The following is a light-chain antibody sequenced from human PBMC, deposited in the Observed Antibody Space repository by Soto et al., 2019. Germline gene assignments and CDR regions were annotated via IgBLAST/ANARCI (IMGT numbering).Light chain of an antibody. CDR2: GNS. CDR1: SSNIGAGYD. J-gene: IGLJ1*01. CDR3: QSYDSSMSGWV. V-gene: IGLV1-40*01. Sequence: QSVLTXPPSVSGAPGQRVTISCTGSSSNIGAGYDVHWYQQLPGTAPKLLIYGNSNRPSGVPDRFSGSKSGTSASLAITGLQAEDEADYYCQSYDSSMSGWVFGTGTKVTVL.